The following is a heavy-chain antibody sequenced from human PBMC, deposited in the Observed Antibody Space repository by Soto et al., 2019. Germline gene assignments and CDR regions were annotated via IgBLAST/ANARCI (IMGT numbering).Heavy chain of an antibody. Sequence: SETLSLTCTVSGGSISISNYYWGWIRQPPGKGLEWIGSIYYSGSTYYNPSLKSRVTISVDTSKNQFSLKLSSVTAADTAVYYCARSSDFPNTLTANWFDPWGQGTLVTVSS. J-gene: IGHJ5*02. CDR3: ARSSDFPNTLTANWFDP. V-gene: IGHV4-39*01. CDR2: IYYSGST. CDR1: GGSISISNYY. D-gene: IGHD2-8*01.